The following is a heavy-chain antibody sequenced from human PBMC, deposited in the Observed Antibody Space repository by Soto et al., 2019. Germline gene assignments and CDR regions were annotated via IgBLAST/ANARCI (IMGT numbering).Heavy chain of an antibody. Sequence: GASVKVSCKASGYTFTGYYMHWVRQAPGQGLEWMGWINPNSGGTNYAQKFQGRVTMTRDTSISTAYMELSRLRSDDTAVYYCARVKVEGYDFWSGYYIEDWFDPWGQGTLVTVSS. CDR3: ARVKVEGYDFWSGYYIEDWFDP. CDR1: GYTFTGYY. V-gene: IGHV1-2*02. J-gene: IGHJ5*02. D-gene: IGHD3-3*01. CDR2: INPNSGGT.